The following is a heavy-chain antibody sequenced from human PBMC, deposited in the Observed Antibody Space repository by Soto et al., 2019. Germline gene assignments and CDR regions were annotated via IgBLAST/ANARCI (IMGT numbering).Heavy chain of an antibody. CDR2: IIPILGIA. V-gene: IGHV1-69*02. Sequence: QVQLVQSGAEVKKPGSSVKVSCKASGGTFSSYTISWVRQAPGQGLEWMGRIIPILGIANYAQKFQGRVTITADNTTSTAYMELSSLRSEDTVVYYCRGDLLWHGMDVWGQGTKVTVSS. CDR1: GGTFSSYT. CDR3: RGDLLWHGMDV. D-gene: IGHD2-21*01. J-gene: IGHJ6*02.